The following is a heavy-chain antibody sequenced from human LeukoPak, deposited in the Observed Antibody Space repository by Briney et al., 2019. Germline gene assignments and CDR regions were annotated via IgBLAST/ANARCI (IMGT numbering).Heavy chain of an antibody. D-gene: IGHD6-19*01. CDR1: GGSISSYY. CDR3: ARDSGSGTYY. J-gene: IGHJ4*02. CDR2: IYYTGST. Sequence: SETLSLTCTVAGGSISSYYWSWIRQPPGKGLEWIGHIYYTGSTNYNPSLKSRVTISIDTSKNQFSLQLSSVTAADTAVYYCARDSGSGTYYWGQGTLVTVSS. V-gene: IGHV4-59*01.